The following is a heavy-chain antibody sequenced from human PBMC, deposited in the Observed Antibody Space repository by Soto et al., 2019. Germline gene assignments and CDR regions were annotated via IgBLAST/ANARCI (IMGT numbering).Heavy chain of an antibody. CDR1: GGSISSSSYY. J-gene: IGHJ6*02. Sequence: SETLSLTCTVSGGSISSSSYYWGWIRQPPGKGLEWIGSIYYSGSTYYNPSLKSRVTISVDTSKNQFSLKLSSVTAADTAVYYCARRGSSWYKGVDYYYGMDVWGQGTTVTVSS. D-gene: IGHD6-13*01. CDR2: IYYSGST. CDR3: ARRGSSWYKGVDYYYGMDV. V-gene: IGHV4-39*01.